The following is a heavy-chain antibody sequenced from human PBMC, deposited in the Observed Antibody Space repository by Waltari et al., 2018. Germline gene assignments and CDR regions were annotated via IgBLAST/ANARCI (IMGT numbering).Heavy chain of an antibody. D-gene: IGHD6-25*01. CDR2: IYSSGST. J-gene: IGHJ4*02. CDR1: GITVGHNY. CDR3: ARDPPGVAAAGPGRG. Sequence: EVQLVESGGGLVQPGGSLRLSCAASGITVGHNYMSWVRQAPGKGLELISLIYSSGSTYYADSVKGRFTISRDNSKNTLYLQMNSLRSEDTAVYFCARDPPGVAAAGPGRGWGQGTLVTVSS. V-gene: IGHV3-66*02.